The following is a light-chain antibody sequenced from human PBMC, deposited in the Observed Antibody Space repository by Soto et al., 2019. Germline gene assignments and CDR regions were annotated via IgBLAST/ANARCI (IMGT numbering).Light chain of an antibody. J-gene: IGLJ2*01. CDR2: EVS. CDR1: SSDVGGYNY. CDR3: SSYAGSNKKI. Sequence: QSVLTQPPSASGSPGQSVTISCTGSSSDVGGYNYVSWYQQLPGKAPKLMIYEVSKRPSGVPDRFSGYKSGNTSSLTVSGLQAEDEADYYCSSYAGSNKKIFGGGTKVTVL. V-gene: IGLV2-8*01.